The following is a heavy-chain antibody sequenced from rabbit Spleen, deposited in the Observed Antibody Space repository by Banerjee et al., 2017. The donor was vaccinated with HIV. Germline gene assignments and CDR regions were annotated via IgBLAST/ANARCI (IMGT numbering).Heavy chain of an antibody. CDR3: ARDPNGSDSGYQFDL. CDR2: IATGSSGFT. Sequence: QSLEESGGDLVKPGASLTLTCTASGFSFSSNYYICWVRQAPEKGLEWIGCIATGSSGFTYYATWAKGRFTCSKASSTTVTLQMTGLTAADAATYFCARDPNGSDSGYQFDLWGQVTLVTVS. CDR1: GFSFSSNYY. D-gene: IGHD1-1*01. J-gene: IGHJ4*01. V-gene: IGHV1S40*01.